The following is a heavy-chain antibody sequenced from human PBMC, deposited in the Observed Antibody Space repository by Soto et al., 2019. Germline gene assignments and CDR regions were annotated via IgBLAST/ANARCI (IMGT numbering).Heavy chain of an antibody. Sequence: PGGSLRLSCAASGFTFDDYGMSWVRQAPGKGLEWVSGINWNGGSTGYADSVKGRFTISRDNAKNSLYLQMNSLRAEDTAVYYCAKDTVIDVSNWFDPWGQGTLVTVSS. CDR1: GFTFDDYG. V-gene: IGHV3-20*04. D-gene: IGHD4-4*01. CDR2: INWNGGST. J-gene: IGHJ5*02. CDR3: AKDTVIDVSNWFDP.